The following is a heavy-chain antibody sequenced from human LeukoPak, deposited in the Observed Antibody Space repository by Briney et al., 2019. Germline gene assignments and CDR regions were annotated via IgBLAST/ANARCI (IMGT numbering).Heavy chain of an antibody. CDR2: ISSSSSYI. D-gene: IGHD2-2*01. J-gene: IGHJ3*02. V-gene: IGHV3-21*01. CDR3: ARGNIMIVPAVDSFDI. CDR1: GFTFSSYS. Sequence: GGSLRLSCAASGFTFSSYSMNWVRQAPGKGLEWVSSISSSSSYISYADSVKGRFTISRDNAKNSLFLQMNSLRAGDTAIYYCARGNIMIVPAVDSFDIWGQGTMVTVSS.